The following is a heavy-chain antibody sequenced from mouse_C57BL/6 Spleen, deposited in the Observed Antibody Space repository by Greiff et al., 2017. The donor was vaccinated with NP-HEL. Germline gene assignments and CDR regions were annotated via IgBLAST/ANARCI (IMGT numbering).Heavy chain of an antibody. CDR1: GFTFSDYG. CDR3: ATDGYYVAFDY. CDR2: ISSGSSTI. D-gene: IGHD2-3*01. V-gene: IGHV5-17*01. J-gene: IGHJ2*01. Sequence: EVKLMESGGGLVKPGGSLKLSCAASGFTFSDYGMHWVRQAPETGLEWVAYISSGSSTIYYADTVKGRFTISRDNAKNTLFLQMTSLRSEDTAMYYCATDGYYVAFDYWGQGTTLTVSS.